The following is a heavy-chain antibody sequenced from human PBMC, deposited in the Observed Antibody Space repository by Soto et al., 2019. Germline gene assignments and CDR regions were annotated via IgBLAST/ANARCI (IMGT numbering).Heavy chain of an antibody. CDR3: ARHDETVAGVL. D-gene: IGHD6-19*01. CDR1: GYSFTSYW. J-gene: IGHJ4*01. Sequence: PGESLKISCKASGYSFTSYWIGWVRQMPGKGLEWMGIIYPGDSDTRYSPSFQGQVTISADKSVTTAYLQWDSLKASDSAMYYCARHDETVAGVLWGQGTLVTVSS. CDR2: IYPGDSDT. V-gene: IGHV5-51*01.